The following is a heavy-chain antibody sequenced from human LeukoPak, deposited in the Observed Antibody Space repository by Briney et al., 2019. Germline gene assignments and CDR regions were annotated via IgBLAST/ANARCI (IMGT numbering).Heavy chain of an antibody. Sequence: SLRLSCAASGFTFDDYAMHWVRQAPGKGLEWVSGISWSSGSIGYADSVKGRFTISRDNAKNSLSLQMNSLRAEDTALYYCAKDGYSSSWYYYYYMDVWGQGTTVTVSS. CDR1: GFTFDDYA. CDR2: ISWSSGSI. D-gene: IGHD6-13*01. J-gene: IGHJ6*03. V-gene: IGHV3-9*01. CDR3: AKDGYSSSWYYYYYMDV.